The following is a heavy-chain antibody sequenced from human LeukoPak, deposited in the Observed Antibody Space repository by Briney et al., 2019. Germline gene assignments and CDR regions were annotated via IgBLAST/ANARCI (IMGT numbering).Heavy chain of an antibody. CDR3: ARDCGYQCLFDY. CDR2: ISGYNDNT. D-gene: IGHD2-21*01. CDR1: GYSFSHYG. J-gene: IGHJ4*02. Sequence: GASVKVSCKASGYSFSHYGISWVRQAPGQGLEWMGWISGYNDNTNYAQKFQGRVTMTTDTSTSTAYMELRSLRSDDTAVYYCARDCGYQCLFDYWGQGTLVTVSA. V-gene: IGHV1-18*01.